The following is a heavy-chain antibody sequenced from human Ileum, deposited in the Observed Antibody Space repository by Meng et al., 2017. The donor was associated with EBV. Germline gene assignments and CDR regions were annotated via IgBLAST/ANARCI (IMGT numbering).Heavy chain of an antibody. CDR1: GGSVTSGSYS. CDR2: IYYTGST. Sequence: AHSHGDGPRMVKPSQILYLTCAVSGGSVTSGSYSWSGSRQPPGEGLECIGYIYYTGSTHYNPSLKSRVTISVDTSKNQFSLNLTSVTAADTAVYYCARGTGTTFAWGQGTLVTVSS. J-gene: IGHJ5*02. D-gene: IGHD1-1*01. V-gene: IGHV4-61*01. CDR3: ARGTGTTFA.